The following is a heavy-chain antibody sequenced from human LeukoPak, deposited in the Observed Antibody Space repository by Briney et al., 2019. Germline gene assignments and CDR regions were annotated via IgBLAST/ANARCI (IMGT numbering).Heavy chain of an antibody. D-gene: IGHD6-13*01. J-gene: IGHJ6*02. CDR2: IYPSGST. Sequence: SETLSLTCTVSDVSISNYFWSWIRQPAGKGLEWIGRIYPSGSTNYNPSLKSRVTMSVDTSKNQFSLKLSSVTAADTAVYYCARTSSSSWSYGMDVWGQGTTVTVSS. V-gene: IGHV4-4*07. CDR1: DVSISNYF. CDR3: ARTSSSSWSYGMDV.